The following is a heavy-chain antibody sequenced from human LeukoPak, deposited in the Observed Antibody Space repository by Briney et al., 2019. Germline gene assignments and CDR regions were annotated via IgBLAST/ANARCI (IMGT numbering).Heavy chain of an antibody. D-gene: IGHD4-17*01. CDR1: GFTLNKYW. CDR2: ITGDGSDI. CDR3: ARDAYTTTSNWLDP. V-gene: IGHV3-74*01. Sequence: PGGSLRLSCEASGFTLNKYWIHWVRQAPGKGLVWVSRITGDGSDIAYADSVKGRFTVSRDDAKNTLFLQMTSLRVEDTAIYYCARDAYTTTSNWLDPWGQGTLATVSS. J-gene: IGHJ5*02.